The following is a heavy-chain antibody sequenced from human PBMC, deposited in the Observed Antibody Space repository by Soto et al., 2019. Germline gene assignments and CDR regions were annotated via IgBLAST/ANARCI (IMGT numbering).Heavy chain of an antibody. CDR2: ISYDGSNK. CDR1: GVSISSCA. D-gene: IGHD3-10*01. J-gene: IGHJ6*02. CDR3: ARALWFGEINYGMDV. V-gene: IGHV3-30-3*01. Sequence: GGSLSLSCAASGVSISSCAMHYVRQAPGKGLEWVAVISYDGSNKYHADSVKGRFTISRDNSKNTLYLQMNSLRAEDTAVYYCARALWFGEINYGMDVWGQGTTVTVSS.